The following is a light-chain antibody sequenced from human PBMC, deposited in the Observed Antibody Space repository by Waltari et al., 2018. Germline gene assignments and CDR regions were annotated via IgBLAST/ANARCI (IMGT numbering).Light chain of an antibody. J-gene: IGLJ2*01. CDR3: SSFAGTHHVV. Sequence: QSALTQPPSASGSPGQSVTIPCPGTSSDIGDSNSVSLYQQHPGKVPKLMIYDVYKRPPGVPDRFSGYKSGNTAFLTVSGLQGEDEADYYCSSFAGTHHVVFGGGTKLTVL. CDR1: SSDIGDSNS. CDR2: DVY. V-gene: IGLV2-8*01.